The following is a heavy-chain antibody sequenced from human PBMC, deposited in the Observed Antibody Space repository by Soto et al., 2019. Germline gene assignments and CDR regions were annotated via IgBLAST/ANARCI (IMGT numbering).Heavy chain of an antibody. Sequence: TGGSLRLSCAASGFTFSSYGMHWVRQAPGKGLEWVAVISYDRSNKYYADSVKGRFTISRDNSKNTLYRQMNSLRAEDTAAYYCAKDVRYSSGGIDYWGQGTLVTVSS. CDR3: AKDVRYSSGGIDY. V-gene: IGHV3-30*18. CDR2: ISYDRSNK. J-gene: IGHJ4*02. D-gene: IGHD6-19*01. CDR1: GFTFSSYG.